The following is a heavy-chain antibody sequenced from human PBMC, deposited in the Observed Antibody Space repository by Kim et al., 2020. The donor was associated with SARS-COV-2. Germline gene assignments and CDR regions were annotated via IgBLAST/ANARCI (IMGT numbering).Heavy chain of an antibody. D-gene: IGHD1-26*01. CDR3: AKDGRTVSGSYYTDAFDI. CDR1: GFTFSSYA. Sequence: GGSLRLSCAASGFTFSSYAMSWVRQAPGKGLEWVSAISGSGGSTYYADSVKGRFTISRDNSKNTLYLQMNSLRAEDTAVYYCAKDGRTVSGSYYTDAFDIWGQGTMVTVSS. CDR2: ISGSGGST. V-gene: IGHV3-23*01. J-gene: IGHJ3*02.